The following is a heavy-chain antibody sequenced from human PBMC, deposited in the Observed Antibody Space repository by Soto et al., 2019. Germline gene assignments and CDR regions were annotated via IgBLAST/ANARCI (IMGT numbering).Heavy chain of an antibody. CDR2: IIPIFDTP. CDR3: ARSIGSGGVIGGFDY. Sequence: QVQLVQSGAEVRKPGSAVRVSCKASGGTFNMYAMNWVRQAPGQGLEWMAGIIPIFDTPRYSQQFQGRVTITVDESTSTAYMVLSSLRSEDTAIYYCARSIGSGGVIGGFDYWGQGTLVTVAS. D-gene: IGHD3-16*02. CDR1: GGTFNMYA. J-gene: IGHJ4*02. V-gene: IGHV1-69*01.